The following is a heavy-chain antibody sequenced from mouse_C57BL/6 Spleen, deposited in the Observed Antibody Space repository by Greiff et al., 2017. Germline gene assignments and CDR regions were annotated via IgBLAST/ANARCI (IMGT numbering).Heavy chain of an antibody. V-gene: IGHV2-4*01. Sequence: QVQLKESGPGLVQPSQSLSITCIVSGFSLTSYGVHWVRQPPGKGLEWLGVIWSGGSTDYNAAFISRLSISKDNSKSQVFFKMNSLQADDTAIYYWAKFGYSNLYAMDYWGQGNSVTVPS. CDR3: AKFGYSNLYAMDY. D-gene: IGHD2-5*01. J-gene: IGHJ4*01. CDR1: GFSLTSYG. CDR2: IWSGGST.